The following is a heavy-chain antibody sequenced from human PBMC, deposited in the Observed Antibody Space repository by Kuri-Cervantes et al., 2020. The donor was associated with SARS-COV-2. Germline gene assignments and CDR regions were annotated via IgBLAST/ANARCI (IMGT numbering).Heavy chain of an antibody. Sequence: SETLSLTCAVYGGSFSGYYWSWIRQPPGKGLEWIGEINHSGSTNYNPSLKSRVTISVDTSKSQFSLKLSSVTAADTAVYYCARGGRGYDFWSGYLWFDPWGQGTLVTVSS. CDR1: GGSFSGYY. CDR2: INHSGST. D-gene: IGHD3-3*01. J-gene: IGHJ5*02. CDR3: ARGGRGYDFWSGYLWFDP. V-gene: IGHV4-34*01.